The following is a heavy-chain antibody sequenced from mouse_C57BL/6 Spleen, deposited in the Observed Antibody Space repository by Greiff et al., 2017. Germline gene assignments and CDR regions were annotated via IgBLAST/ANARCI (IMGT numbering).Heavy chain of an antibody. J-gene: IGHJ2*01. CDR3: ARGVLWPY. CDR2: INPNNGGT. V-gene: IGHV1-26*01. Sequence: EVQLQQSGPELVKPGASVKISCKASGYTFTDYYMNWVKQSHGKSLEWIGDINPNNGGTSYNQKFKGKDTLTVDKSSSTAYMELRSLTSEDSAVYYCARGVLWPYWGQGTTLTVSS. CDR1: GYTFTDYY. D-gene: IGHD1-1*02.